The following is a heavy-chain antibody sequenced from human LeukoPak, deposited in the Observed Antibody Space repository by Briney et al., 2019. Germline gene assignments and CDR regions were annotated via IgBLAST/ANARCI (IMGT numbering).Heavy chain of an antibody. CDR3: AKDEYIVVVPAATANWFDP. Sequence: PGRSLRLSCAASGFTFSSYGMHWVRQAPGKGLEWVAVIWYDGSNKYYADSVKGRFTISRDNSKNTLYLQMNSLRAEDTAVYYCAKDEYIVVVPAATANWFDPWGQGTLVTVSS. CDR1: GFTFSSYG. V-gene: IGHV3-33*06. D-gene: IGHD2-2*01. J-gene: IGHJ5*02. CDR2: IWYDGSNK.